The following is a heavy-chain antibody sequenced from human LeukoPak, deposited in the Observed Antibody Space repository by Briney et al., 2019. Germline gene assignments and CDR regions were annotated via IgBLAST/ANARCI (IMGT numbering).Heavy chain of an antibody. CDR1: GFIVGDYQ. CDR3: ARDHEGPQGGANSFDY. Sequence: GWSPRLSCAASGFIVGDYQMSWIRQAPGKGLEWGSYISSLGTTYYADSVTGRFTISRDNARNSLYLQMNSLRAEDTAVYYCARDHEGPQGGANSFDYWGQGTLVTVSA. CDR2: ISSLGTT. J-gene: IGHJ4*02. V-gene: IGHV3-69-1*01. D-gene: IGHD2-15*01.